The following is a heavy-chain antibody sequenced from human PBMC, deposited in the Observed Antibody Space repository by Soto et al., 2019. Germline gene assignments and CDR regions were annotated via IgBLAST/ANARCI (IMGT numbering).Heavy chain of an antibody. CDR1: VGTPRSYE. Sequence: GXAVNVACEASVGTPRSYEINCVGQDAGQGLEWMGWMNPNSGNTGYAQKFQGRVTMTRNTSISTGYMELSSLRSEDPTVYYCARPVCGWGRKSGGYWGQGTMVTVSS. D-gene: IGHD2-15*01. J-gene: IGHJ4*02. CDR3: ARPVCGWGRKSGGY. V-gene: IGHV1-8*02. CDR2: MNPNSGNT.